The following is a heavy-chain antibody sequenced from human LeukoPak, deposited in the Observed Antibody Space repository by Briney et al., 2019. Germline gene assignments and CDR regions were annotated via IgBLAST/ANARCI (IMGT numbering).Heavy chain of an antibody. CDR3: ARDPYVDTAMVVDY. V-gene: IGHV1-18*01. D-gene: IGHD5-18*01. CDR2: NSAYHGNT. J-gene: IGHJ4*02. Sequence: GASVKVSCKASGYTFTSYGISWVRQAPGQGLEWMGWNSAYHGNTNYAQKLQGRVTMTTDTSTSTAYMELRSLRSDDTAVYYCARDPYVDTAMVVDYWGQGTLVTVSS. CDR1: GYTFTSYG.